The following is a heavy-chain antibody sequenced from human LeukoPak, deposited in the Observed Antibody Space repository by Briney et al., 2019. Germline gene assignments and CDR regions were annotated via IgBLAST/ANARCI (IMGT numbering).Heavy chain of an antibody. J-gene: IGHJ2*01. CDR2: ISASNGNT. D-gene: IGHD3-9*01. CDR3: ARFPTGYNFWYFDL. Sequence: GASVKVSCKASGHTFTTYAITWVRQAPGQGLEWMGWISASNGNTNYAQKFQGRVSMTTDTSTSTAYVELRSLRSDDTAVYYCARFPTGYNFWYFDLWGRGTLVTVSS. CDR1: GHTFTTYA. V-gene: IGHV1-18*01.